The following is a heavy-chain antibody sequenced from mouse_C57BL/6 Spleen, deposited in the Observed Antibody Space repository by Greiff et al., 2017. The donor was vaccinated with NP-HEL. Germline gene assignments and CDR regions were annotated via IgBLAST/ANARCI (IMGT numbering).Heavy chain of an antibody. D-gene: IGHD1-1*01. Sequence: QVQLQQSGAELARPGASVKLSCKASGYTFTSYGISWVKQRTGQGLEWIGEIYPRSGNTYYNEKFKGKATLTAAKSSSTAYMELRSLTSEDSAVYFCARREDGDLVFDDWGKGTTLTVSS. V-gene: IGHV1-81*01. CDR2: IYPRSGNT. CDR3: ARREDGDLVFDD. CDR1: GYTFTSYG. J-gene: IGHJ2*01.